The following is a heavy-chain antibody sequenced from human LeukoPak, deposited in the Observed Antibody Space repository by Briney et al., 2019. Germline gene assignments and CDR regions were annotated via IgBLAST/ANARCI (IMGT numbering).Heavy chain of an antibody. Sequence: PGGSLRLSCAASGFTFNTYVMHWVRQAPGKGLEWVAAISPDGGTEFYVDSVKGRFTISRDNSRTTLYLQMESLRVEDTALYYCARELGFGEYDYWGQGTLVTVSS. V-gene: IGHV3-30*03. CDR3: ARELGFGEYDY. J-gene: IGHJ4*02. D-gene: IGHD3-10*01. CDR1: GFTFNTYV. CDR2: ISPDGGTE.